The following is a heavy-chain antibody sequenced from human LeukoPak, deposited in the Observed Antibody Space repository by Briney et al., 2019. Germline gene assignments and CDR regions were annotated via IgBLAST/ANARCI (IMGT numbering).Heavy chain of an antibody. J-gene: IGHJ4*02. CDR3: ARLSTVIGY. V-gene: IGHV4-39*01. D-gene: IGHD4-17*01. Sequence: PSETLSLTCTVSGGSISSSSYYWGWIRQPPGEGLEWIGSIYYSGSTYYNPSLKSRVTISVDTSKNQFSLKLSSVTAADTAVYYCARLSTVIGYWGQGTLVTVSS. CDR2: IYYSGST. CDR1: GGSISSSSYY.